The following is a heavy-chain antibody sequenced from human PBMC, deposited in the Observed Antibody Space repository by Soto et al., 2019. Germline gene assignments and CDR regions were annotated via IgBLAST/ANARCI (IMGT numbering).Heavy chain of an antibody. CDR1: GFTFSSYW. Sequence: EVQLVESGGGLVQPGGSLRLSCAASGFTFSSYWMSWVRQAPGKGLEWVAHINYDGGEIHYVDSVKGRFTISRDNAKNLLYLQVNCLRAGETAVYYCAREAVWGKGTAVTVSS. CDR3: AREAV. V-gene: IGHV3-7*01. CDR2: INYDGGEI. J-gene: IGHJ6*04.